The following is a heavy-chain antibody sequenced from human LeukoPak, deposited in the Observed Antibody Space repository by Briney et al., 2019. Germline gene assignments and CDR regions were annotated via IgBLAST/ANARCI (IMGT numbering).Heavy chain of an antibody. D-gene: IGHD6-6*01. CDR1: RGTFSSYA. CDR2: IIPIFGTA. CDR3: AGSGLGSSVYYGMDV. Sequence: ASVKVSCKASRGTFSSYAISWVRQAPGQGLEWMGGIIPIFGTANYAQKFQGRVTITADESTSTAYMELSSLRSEDTAVYYCAGSGLGSSVYYGMDVWGQGTTVTVSS. V-gene: IGHV1-69*13. J-gene: IGHJ6*02.